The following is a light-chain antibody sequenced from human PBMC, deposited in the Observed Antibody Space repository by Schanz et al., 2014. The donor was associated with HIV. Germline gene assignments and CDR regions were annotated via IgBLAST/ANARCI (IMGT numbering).Light chain of an antibody. V-gene: IGKV3-11*01. Sequence: EIVLTQSPATLSLSPGERATLSCRASQSISSYLAWYQQKPGQAPRLLIYDASNRATGIPARFSGSGSGTDFTLTISSLEPEDFAVYYCQQYGSSSWTFGQGTKVEMK. CDR1: QSISSY. CDR2: DAS. J-gene: IGKJ1*01. CDR3: QQYGSSSWT.